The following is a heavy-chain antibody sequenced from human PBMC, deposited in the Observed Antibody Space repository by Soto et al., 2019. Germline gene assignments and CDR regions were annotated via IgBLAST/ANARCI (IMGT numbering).Heavy chain of an antibody. CDR1: GFIFSSYW. J-gene: IGHJ3*02. CDR3: ARAKGPSDYGDFLSAFDI. D-gene: IGHD4-17*01. Sequence: SLRLSCAASGFIFSSYWMHWGRQAPGKGIVWVSRINSDGSSTSYADSVKGRFTISRDNAKNTLYLQMNSLRAEDTAVYYCARAKGPSDYGDFLSAFDIWGQGTMVTVSS. CDR2: INSDGSST. V-gene: IGHV3-74*01.